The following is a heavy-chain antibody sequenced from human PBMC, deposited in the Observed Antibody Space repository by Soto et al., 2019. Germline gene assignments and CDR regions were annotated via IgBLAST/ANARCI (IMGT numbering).Heavy chain of an antibody. D-gene: IGHD2-15*01. J-gene: IGHJ4*02. CDR3: ARGGYCGGPSSHYFDY. Sequence: EVLLLQSGGGLVQPGGSLRLSCEASGFNFSIHAMTWVRQAPGKGLQWVSIISPSGGTTYYADSVKGRFTISRDNSKNTLGLQMNSLSDEATAIYYCARGGYCGGPSSHYFDYCGQGTLVTVSS. V-gene: IGHV3-23*01. CDR2: ISPSGGTT. CDR1: GFNFSIHA.